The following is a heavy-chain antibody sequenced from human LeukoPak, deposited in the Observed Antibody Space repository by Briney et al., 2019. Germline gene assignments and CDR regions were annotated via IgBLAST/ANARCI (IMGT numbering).Heavy chain of an antibody. D-gene: IGHD6-19*01. Sequence: GGSLRLSCAASGFTVSSNYMSWVRQAPGKGLEWVSVIYSGGSTYYADSVKGRFTISRDNSKNTLYLQMNSLRAEDTAVYYCARVLYTSGWFGTFAYWGQGTLVTVSS. J-gene: IGHJ4*02. CDR3: ARVLYTSGWFGTFAY. CDR1: GFTVSSNY. CDR2: IYSGGST. V-gene: IGHV3-66*01.